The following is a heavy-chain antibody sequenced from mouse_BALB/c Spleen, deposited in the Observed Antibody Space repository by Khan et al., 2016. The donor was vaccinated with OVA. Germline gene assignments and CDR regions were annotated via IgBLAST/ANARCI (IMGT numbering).Heavy chain of an antibody. V-gene: IGHV2-3*01. CDR1: GSSSTSYG. Sequence: VQLQESGPGLVAPSQSLSITCTVSGSSSTSYGVSWARQSPGKGLEWLGVIWTDGNTNYHSSLKSRLTITTDNSKSQVLLKLDSLQTDDTATYYCALIFYGYDWFAYWGQGTLVTVSA. CDR3: ALIFYGYDWFAY. D-gene: IGHD2-2*01. CDR2: IWTDGNT. J-gene: IGHJ3*01.